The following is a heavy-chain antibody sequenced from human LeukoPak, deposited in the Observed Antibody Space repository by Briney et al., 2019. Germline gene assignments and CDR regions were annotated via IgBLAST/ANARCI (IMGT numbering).Heavy chain of an antibody. Sequence: GGSLRLSCAASGFTFSSYWMTWVRQAPGKGLEWVANIKQDGSEKSYVDSVKGRFTISRDNAKNSLYLQMNSLRAEDTAVYYCAKKGARIAVAGTGYWGQGTLVTVSS. V-gene: IGHV3-7*01. CDR2: IKQDGSEK. CDR3: AKKGARIAVAGTGY. CDR1: GFTFSSYW. D-gene: IGHD6-19*01. J-gene: IGHJ4*02.